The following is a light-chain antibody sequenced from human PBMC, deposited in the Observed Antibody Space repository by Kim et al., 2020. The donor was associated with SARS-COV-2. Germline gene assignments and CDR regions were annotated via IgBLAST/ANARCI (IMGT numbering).Light chain of an antibody. CDR1: QSISIW. V-gene: IGKV1-5*01. J-gene: IGKJ1*01. Sequence: ASVGDRVTITCRASQSISIWLAWYQQKPGKAPNLLIYDASSLETGVPSRFSGSESGTEFTLTITNLQPDDFATYYCQQYKSYPWTFGQGTKVDIK. CDR3: QQYKSYPWT. CDR2: DAS.